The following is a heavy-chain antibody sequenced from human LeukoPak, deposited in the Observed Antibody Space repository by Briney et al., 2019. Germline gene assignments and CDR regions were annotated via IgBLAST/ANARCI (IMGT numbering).Heavy chain of an antibody. D-gene: IGHD1-7*01. CDR3: AKPVQRGVYNWNYLGWFDP. J-gene: IGHJ5*02. Sequence: GGSLRLSCAASGYTFSSYGLHWVRQAPGKGLEWVAFIRYDGSIKYYADSVKGRFTISRDNSKNTLYLQMHSLRAEDRAVYYCAKPVQRGVYNWNYLGWFDPWGLGTLVTVSS. CDR2: IRYDGSIK. CDR1: GYTFSSYG. V-gene: IGHV3-30*02.